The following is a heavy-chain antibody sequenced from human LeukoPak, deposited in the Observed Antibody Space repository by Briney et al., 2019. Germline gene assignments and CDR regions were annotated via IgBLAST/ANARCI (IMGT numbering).Heavy chain of an antibody. CDR3: ARDGLRYFDWLTGVWFDP. V-gene: IGHV1-18*03. D-gene: IGHD3-9*01. J-gene: IGHJ5*02. CDR2: ISAYNGNT. CDR1: GYTFTSYG. Sequence: ASVKVSCKASGYTFTSYGISWVRQAPGQGLEWIGWISAYNGNTNYAQKLQGRVTMTTDTSTSTAYMELRSLRSDDMAVYYCARDGLRYFDWLTGVWFDPWGQGTLVTVSS.